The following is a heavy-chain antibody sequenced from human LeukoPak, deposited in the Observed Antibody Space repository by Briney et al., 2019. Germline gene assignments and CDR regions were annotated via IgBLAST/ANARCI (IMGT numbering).Heavy chain of an antibody. CDR1: GFTFSDHY. CDR2: INKDGSVI. Sequence: PGGSLRLSCAASGFTFSDHYMDWVRQAPGKGLVWVSRINKDGSVIDYAESVKGRFSISRDNAKNTLYLQMNSLRVEDTAIYYCVKVRGRARVGYFDYWGQGALVTVSS. D-gene: IGHD1-26*01. CDR3: VKVRGRARVGYFDY. V-gene: IGHV3-74*01. J-gene: IGHJ4*02.